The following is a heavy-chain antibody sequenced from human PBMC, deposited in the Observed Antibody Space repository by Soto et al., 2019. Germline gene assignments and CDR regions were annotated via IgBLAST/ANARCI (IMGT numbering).Heavy chain of an antibody. J-gene: IGHJ5*02. CDR3: ARVRITMVRGANQARGLDP. V-gene: IGHV1-3*01. Sequence: GASVKVSCKASGYTFTSYAMHWVRQAPGQRLEWMGWINAGNGNTKYSQKFQGRVTMTRDTSASTAYMELSSLRSEDTAVYYCARVRITMVRGANQARGLDPWGQGTLVTSPQ. CDR2: INAGNGNT. CDR1: GYTFTSYA. D-gene: IGHD3-10*01.